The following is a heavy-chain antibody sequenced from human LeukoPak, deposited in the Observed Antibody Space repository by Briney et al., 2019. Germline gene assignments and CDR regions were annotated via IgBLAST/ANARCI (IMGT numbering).Heavy chain of an antibody. J-gene: IGHJ2*01. V-gene: IGHV4-39*07. CDR1: GGSISSSGYY. CDR3: SRRDCSHTDCFYWYFDL. Sequence: SETLSLTCTVSGGSISSSGYYWGWIRQPPGKGLEWIGSIYYSGSTYYNPSLRSRVTISVDTSKNQFSLNLRSVTAADTAVYYCSRRDCSHTDCFYWYFDLWGRGALLTVSS. CDR2: IYYSGST. D-gene: IGHD2-2*01.